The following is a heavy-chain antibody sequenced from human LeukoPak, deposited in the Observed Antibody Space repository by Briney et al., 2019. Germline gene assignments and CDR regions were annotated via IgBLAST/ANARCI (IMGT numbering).Heavy chain of an antibody. D-gene: IGHD1-26*01. J-gene: IGHJ6*02. Sequence: SETLSLTCAVYGGSFSGYYWSWIRQPPGKGLEWIGEINHSGSTNYSPSLKSRVTISVDTSKNQFSLKLSSVTAADTAVYYCAGPGGYSPYGMDVWGQGTTVTVSS. CDR2: INHSGST. CDR1: GGSFSGYY. CDR3: AGPGGYSPYGMDV. V-gene: IGHV4-34*01.